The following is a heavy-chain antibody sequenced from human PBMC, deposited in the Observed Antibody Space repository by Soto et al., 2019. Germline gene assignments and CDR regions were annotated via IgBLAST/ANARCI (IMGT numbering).Heavy chain of an antibody. CDR1: GGTFGNTA. Sequence: QVQLVQSGAEVKEPGSSVNVSCKTSGGTFGNTAVTWVRQAPGQGLEWIGGIVPMFGTANYAQKFRGRVTITADESTSTADMELSSLRSDDTAVYYCARDGDTGYSFWSGPLGGGRFDPWGQGTLVTVSS. CDR3: ARDGDTGYSFWSGPLGGGRFDP. J-gene: IGHJ5*02. D-gene: IGHD3-3*01. V-gene: IGHV1-69*12. CDR2: IVPMFGTA.